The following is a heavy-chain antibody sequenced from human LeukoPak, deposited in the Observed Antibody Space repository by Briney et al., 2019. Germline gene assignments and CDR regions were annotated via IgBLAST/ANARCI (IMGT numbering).Heavy chain of an antibody. J-gene: IGHJ4*02. CDR3: TKLGGDYASDY. V-gene: IGHV3-23*01. CDR2: ISGSGGST. CDR1: GFTFSSYA. Sequence: SGGSLRLSCAASGFTFSSYAMSWVRQAPGKGLEWVSAISGSGGSTYYADSVKGRFTISRDTSKNMVFLRMNSLRAEDTAVYYCTKLGGDYASDYWGQGTLVTVSS. D-gene: IGHD4-17*01.